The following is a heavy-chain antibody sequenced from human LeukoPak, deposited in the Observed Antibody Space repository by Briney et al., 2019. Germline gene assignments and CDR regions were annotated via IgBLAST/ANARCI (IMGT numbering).Heavy chain of an antibody. CDR1: GYTFTSYY. CDR2: INPSGGST. J-gene: IGHJ6*02. V-gene: IGHV1-46*01. D-gene: IGHD3-10*01. CDR3: ARELRRITMVRGVNYYGMDV. Sequence: ASVKVSCKASGYTFTSYYMHWVRQAPGQGLEWMGIINPSGGSTGHAQKFQGRVTMTRDTSTSTAYMELRSLRSDDTAVYYCARELRRITMVRGVNYYGMDVWGQGTTVTVSS.